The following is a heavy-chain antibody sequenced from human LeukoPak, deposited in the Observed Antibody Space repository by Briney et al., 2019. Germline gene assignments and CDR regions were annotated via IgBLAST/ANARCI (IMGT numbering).Heavy chain of an antibody. V-gene: IGHV3-48*03. D-gene: IGHD2-8*01. CDR3: ARDPSPVLRRNYFDY. CDR2: ISSSGTTI. CDR1: GFTFSSYD. J-gene: IGHJ4*02. Sequence: GSLRLSCAASGFTFSSYDMNWVRQAPGKGLEWVSYISSSGTTIDYADSVKGRFTISRDNAKNSLYLQMSSLRAEDTAVYYCARDPSPVLRRNYFDYWGQGTLVTVSS.